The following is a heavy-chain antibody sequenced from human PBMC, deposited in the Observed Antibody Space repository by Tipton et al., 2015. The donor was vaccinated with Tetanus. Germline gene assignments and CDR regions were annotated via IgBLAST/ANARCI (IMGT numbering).Heavy chain of an antibody. V-gene: IGHV1-2*02. CDR3: ARDRGDYIYYGMDV. D-gene: IGHD3-22*01. CDR1: GYTFTAYY. Sequence: QLVQSGAEVKKPGASVKVSCKASGYTFTAYYIHWVRQAPGQGLEWMGWIDPNSGGTIYAQKFQGRVTMTRDTSISTAYMELSRLRSDDTAVYYCARDRGDYIYYGMDVWGPGTTVTVTS. CDR2: IDPNSGGT. J-gene: IGHJ6*02.